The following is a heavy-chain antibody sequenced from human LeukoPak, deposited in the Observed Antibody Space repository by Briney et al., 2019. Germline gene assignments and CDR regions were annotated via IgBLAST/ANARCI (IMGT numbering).Heavy chain of an antibody. CDR2: IHYNGNT. V-gene: IGHV4-59*01. CDR3: ARSSTADRWDWFDP. CDR1: GDSINNYY. Sequence: PSETLSLTCSVSGDSINNYYWNWIRQSPGKGLEWIGYIHYNGNTHYNTSLKSRVIISVDTSKNQFSLRLTSVTAADTAVYYCARSSTADRWDWFDPWGQGTLVTVSS. J-gene: IGHJ5*02. D-gene: IGHD6-6*01.